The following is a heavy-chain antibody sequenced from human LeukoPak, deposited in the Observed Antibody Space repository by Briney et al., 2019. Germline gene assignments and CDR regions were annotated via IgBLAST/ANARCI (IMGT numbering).Heavy chain of an antibody. CDR1: GFTFSSYA. Sequence: GGSLRLSCAASGFTFSSYAMHWVRQAPGKGLEWVAVIWYDGSNKYYADSVKGRFTISRDNSKNTLYLQMNSLRAEDTAVYYCARDFGYCGGDCYSRGFDYWGQGTLVTVSS. V-gene: IGHV3-33*08. J-gene: IGHJ4*02. CDR2: IWYDGSNK. D-gene: IGHD2-21*02. CDR3: ARDFGYCGGDCYSRGFDY.